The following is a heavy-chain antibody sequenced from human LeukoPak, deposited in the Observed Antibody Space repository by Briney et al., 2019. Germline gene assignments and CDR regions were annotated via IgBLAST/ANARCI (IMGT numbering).Heavy chain of an antibody. D-gene: IGHD1-26*01. J-gene: IGHJ4*02. Sequence: PSETLSLTCTFSGGSISTYYWSWIRQPPGKGLEWIGYIYYSGYTNYNPSLKSRVTTSIDTSKNQFSLKLSSVTAADTAVYYCSRQERWERPMFFDYWGQGTLVTVSS. CDR3: SRQERWERPMFFDY. CDR1: GGSISTYY. CDR2: IYYSGYT. V-gene: IGHV4-59*08.